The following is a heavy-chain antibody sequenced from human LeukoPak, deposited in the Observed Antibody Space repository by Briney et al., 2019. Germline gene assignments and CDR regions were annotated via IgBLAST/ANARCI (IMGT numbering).Heavy chain of an antibody. D-gene: IGHD3-3*01. CDR2: TNHSGST. CDR3: TRFWSGYYTGINXXNXFDP. V-gene: IGHV4-34*01. CDR1: GGSFSGYY. J-gene: IGHJ5*02. Sequence: SETLSLACAVYGGSFSGYYWSWIRQPPGKGLEWIGETNHSGSTNYNPSLKSRITISVDTSKNQFSLKLSSVTAADTAVYYCTRFWSGYYTGINXXNXFDPWGQGTLVTVS.